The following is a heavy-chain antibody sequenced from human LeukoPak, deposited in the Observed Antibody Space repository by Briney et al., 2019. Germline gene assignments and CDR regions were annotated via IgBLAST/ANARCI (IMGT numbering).Heavy chain of an antibody. CDR3: ARDSRGGDLDSRAFDI. J-gene: IGHJ3*02. Sequence: GGSLRLSCAASGFTFSSYAMSWVRQAPGKGLEWVSAISGSGGSTYYADSVKGRFTISRDNSKNTLYLQMNSLRAEDTAVYYCARDSRGGDLDSRAFDIWGQGTMVTVSS. CDR1: GFTFSSYA. D-gene: IGHD2-21*01. CDR2: ISGSGGST. V-gene: IGHV3-23*01.